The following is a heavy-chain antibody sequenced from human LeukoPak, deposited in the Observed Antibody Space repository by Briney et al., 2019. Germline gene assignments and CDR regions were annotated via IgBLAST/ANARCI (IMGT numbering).Heavy chain of an antibody. D-gene: IGHD2-15*01. CDR1: GYTFTSYG. CDR3: ARGNYCSGGSCYDGAFDY. V-gene: IGHV1-18*01. J-gene: IGHJ4*02. CDR2: SSGYHGNT. Sequence: ASVKVSCKASGYTFTSYGISWVRQAPGQGLEWMGWSSGYHGNTNYAQKLQGRVTMTTDTSTSTAYMELRSLRSDDTAVYYCARGNYCSGGSCYDGAFDYWGQGTLVTVSS.